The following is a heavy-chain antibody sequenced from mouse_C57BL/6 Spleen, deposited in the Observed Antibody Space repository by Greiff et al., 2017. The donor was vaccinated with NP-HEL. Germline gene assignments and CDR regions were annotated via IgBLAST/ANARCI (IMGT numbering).Heavy chain of an antibody. Sequence: QVQLQQPGAELVKPGASVKMSCKASGYTFTSYWITWVKQRPGQGLEWIGDIYPGSGSTNYNEKFKSKATLTVDTSSSTAYMQLSSLTSEDSAVYYGARCDYDGGYYAMDYWGQGTSVTVAS. V-gene: IGHV1-55*01. CDR2: IYPGSGST. CDR1: GYTFTSYW. J-gene: IGHJ4*01. D-gene: IGHD2-4*01. CDR3: ARCDYDGGYYAMDY.